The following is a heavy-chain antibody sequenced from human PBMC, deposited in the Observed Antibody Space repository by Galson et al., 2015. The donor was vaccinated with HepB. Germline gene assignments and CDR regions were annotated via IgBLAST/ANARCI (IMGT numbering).Heavy chain of an antibody. CDR2: ISSTTSYT. CDR3: ARDRYSSSWFSSYDYAMDV. J-gene: IGHJ6*02. V-gene: IGHV3-11*06. Sequence: SLRLSCAASGFTFSDFFMSWIRQAPGKGLEWVSYISSTTSYTTYADSVKGRFTISRDDAKNSLYLQMNSLRAEDTAVYYCARDRYSSSWFSSYDYAMDVWGQGTTVTVSS. CDR1: GFTFSDFF. D-gene: IGHD2-2*01.